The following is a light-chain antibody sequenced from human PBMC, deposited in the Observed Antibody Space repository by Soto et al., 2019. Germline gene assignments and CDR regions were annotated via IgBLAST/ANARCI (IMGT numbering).Light chain of an antibody. CDR3: ATWDNSLSGV. Sequence: QSVLTQPPSVSAAPGQTVTISCSGSSSNIGNNYVSWYQQLPGTAPRLLIYENNKRPSGIPDRFSGSKSGTSATLGITGLQTGDEADYYCATWDNSLSGVFGGGTKLTVL. CDR1: SSNIGNNY. J-gene: IGLJ3*02. CDR2: ENN. V-gene: IGLV1-51*02.